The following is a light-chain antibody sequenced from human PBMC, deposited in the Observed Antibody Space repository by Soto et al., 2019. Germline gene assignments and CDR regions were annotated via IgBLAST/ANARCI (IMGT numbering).Light chain of an antibody. J-gene: IGKJ4*01. CDR3: QQYYSYPRT. Sequence: QMTQSPSSLSASVGDRVTITCRASQSISTYLNWYQHKPGKAPKLLIYAASTLQSGVPSRFSGSGSGTDFTLTISCLQSEDFATYYCQQYYSYPRTFGGGTKVDI. V-gene: IGKV1-39*01. CDR1: QSISTY. CDR2: AAS.